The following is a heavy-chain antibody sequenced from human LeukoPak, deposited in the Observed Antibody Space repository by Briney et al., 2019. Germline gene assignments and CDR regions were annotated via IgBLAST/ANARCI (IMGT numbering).Heavy chain of an antibody. Sequence: SVKVSCKASGGTFSSYAISWVRQAPGQGLEWMGGIIPIFGTANYAQKFQGRVTITADESTSTAYMELSSLRSEDTAVYYCARPYEQWLSPLSAWGQGTLVTVSP. CDR1: GGTFSSYA. D-gene: IGHD6-19*01. CDR3: ARPYEQWLSPLSA. J-gene: IGHJ1*01. CDR2: IIPIFGTA. V-gene: IGHV1-69*13.